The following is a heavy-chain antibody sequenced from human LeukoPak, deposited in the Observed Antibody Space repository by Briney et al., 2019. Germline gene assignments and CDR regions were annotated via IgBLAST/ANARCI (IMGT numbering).Heavy chain of an antibody. CDR1: GFTFSSYA. J-gene: IGHJ3*02. CDR2: ISSNGGST. CDR3: ATCGGDCYSVFTVAFDI. D-gene: IGHD2-21*02. V-gene: IGHV3-64*01. Sequence: PGGSLRLSCAASGFTFSSYAMHWVRQAPGEGLEYVSAISSNGGSTYYANSVKGRFTISRDNSKNTLYLQMGSLRAEDTAVYYCATCGGDCYSVFTVAFDIWGQGTMATVSS.